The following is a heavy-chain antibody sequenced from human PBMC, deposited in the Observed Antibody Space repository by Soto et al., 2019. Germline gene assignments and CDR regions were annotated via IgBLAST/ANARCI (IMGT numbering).Heavy chain of an antibody. CDR2: INPSGGST. CDR3: AKSHESLKSFDD. CDR1: GYTFTSYY. Sequence: ASVKVSCKASGYTFTSYYMHWMRQAPGQGLEWMGIINPSGGSTSYAQKFQGRVTMTRDTSTSTVYMELSSLRSEDTAVYYWAKSHESLKSFDDWGQGTLVTVSA. V-gene: IGHV1-46*01. J-gene: IGHJ4*02.